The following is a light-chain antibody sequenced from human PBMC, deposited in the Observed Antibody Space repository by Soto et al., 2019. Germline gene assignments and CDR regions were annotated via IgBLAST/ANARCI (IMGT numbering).Light chain of an antibody. V-gene: IGLV2-14*01. CDR2: GVS. CDR3: NSYAGSSYV. Sequence: QSALTQPASMSGSPGQSITISCTGTNSDVGAYNYVSWYQQYPGKAPKLIIYGVSNRPSGVSNRFSGCKFGNTASLTISGLQSDDEADYYCNSYAGSSYVFGTGTKVTVL. CDR1: NSDVGAYNY. J-gene: IGLJ1*01.